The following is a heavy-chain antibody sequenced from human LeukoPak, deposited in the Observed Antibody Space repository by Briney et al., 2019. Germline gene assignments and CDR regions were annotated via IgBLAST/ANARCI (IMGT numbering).Heavy chain of an antibody. V-gene: IGHV1-2*02. CDR1: GYTFTGYY. J-gene: IGHJ4*02. Sequence: GASVKVSCKASGYTFTGYYMHWVRQAPGQGLEWMGWINPNSGGTNYAQKFQGRVTMTRDTSISTAYMELSRLRSDDTAVYYCARPPTYCGGDCSLLYWGQGTLVTVSS. CDR2: INPNSGGT. D-gene: IGHD2-21*01. CDR3: ARPPTYCGGDCSLLY.